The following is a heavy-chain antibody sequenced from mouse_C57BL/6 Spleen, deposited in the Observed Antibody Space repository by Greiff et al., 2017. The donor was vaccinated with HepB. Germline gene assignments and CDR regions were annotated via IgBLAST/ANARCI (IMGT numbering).Heavy chain of an antibody. D-gene: IGHD4-1*01. CDR3: ARGTGTDYAMDY. CDR2: IDPSDSYT. V-gene: IGHV1-69*01. Sequence: QVQLQQSGAELVMPGASVKLSCKASGYTFTSYWMHWVKQRPGQGLEWIGEIDPSDSYTNYNQKFKGKSTLTVDKSSSTAYMQLSSLTSEDSAVYYCARGTGTDYAMDYWGQGTSVTVSS. J-gene: IGHJ4*01. CDR1: GYTFTSYW.